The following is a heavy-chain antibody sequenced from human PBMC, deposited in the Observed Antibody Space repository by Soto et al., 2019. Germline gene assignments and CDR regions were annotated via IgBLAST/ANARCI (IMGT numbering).Heavy chain of an antibody. CDR2: IYYSGST. D-gene: IGHD1-26*01. J-gene: IGHJ5*02. V-gene: IGHV4-31*03. CDR1: GGSISSGGYY. Sequence: SETLSLTCTVSGGSISSGGYYWSWIRQHPGKGLEWIGYIYYSGSTYYNPSLKSRVTISVDTSKNQFSLKLSSVTAADTAVYYCAREAKGATTNWFDPWGQGTLVTVSS. CDR3: AREAKGATTNWFDP.